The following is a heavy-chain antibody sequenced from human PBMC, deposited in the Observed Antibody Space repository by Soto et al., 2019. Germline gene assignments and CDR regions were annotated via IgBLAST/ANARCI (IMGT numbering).Heavy chain of an antibody. CDR3: AREVASYDRSGFFDY. V-gene: IGHV3-30-3*01. J-gene: IGHJ4*02. D-gene: IGHD3-22*01. Sequence: GGSLRLSCAGSGFIFSNSAFHWVRQAPGKGLEWVALISYDGNNEYYADSVKGRFTISGDNSKNTLYLQMNSLRVDDTAVYYCAREVASYDRSGFFDYWGQGALVTVSS. CDR1: GFIFSNSA. CDR2: ISYDGNNE.